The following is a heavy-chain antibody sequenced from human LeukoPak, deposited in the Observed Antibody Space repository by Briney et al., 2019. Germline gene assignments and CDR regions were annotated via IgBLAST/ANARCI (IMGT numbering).Heavy chain of an antibody. J-gene: IGHJ4*02. CDR3: AKDRYSSGWDTPLDY. Sequence: GGSLRLSCAASGFTFGSYGMHWVRQAPGKGLEWVAFIRYDGSNKYYADSVKGRFTISRDNSKNTLYLQMNSLRAEDTAVYYCAKDRYSSGWDTPLDYWGQGTLVTVSS. CDR2: IRYDGSNK. V-gene: IGHV3-30*02. D-gene: IGHD6-19*01. CDR1: GFTFGSYG.